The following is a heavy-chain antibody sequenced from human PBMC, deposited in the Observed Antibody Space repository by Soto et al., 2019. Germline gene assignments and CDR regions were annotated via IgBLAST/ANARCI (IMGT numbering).Heavy chain of an antibody. Sequence: SETLSLTCGVSGGSISSGGYSWNWIRQPPGKGLERIGYIYQSGSSYYNPSLKSRVTISIDRSKNQFSLKLSSVTAADTAMYYCARAHYYYGMDVWGQGTTVTVSS. CDR2: IYQSGSS. CDR1: GGSISSGGYS. V-gene: IGHV4-30-2*01. CDR3: ARAHYYYGMDV. J-gene: IGHJ6*01.